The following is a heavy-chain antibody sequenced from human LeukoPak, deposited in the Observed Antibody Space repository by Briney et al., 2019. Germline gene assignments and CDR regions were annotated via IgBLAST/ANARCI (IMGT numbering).Heavy chain of an antibody. D-gene: IGHD3-3*01. Sequence: ASVKVSCKASGYTFTSYGISWVRQAPGQGLEWMGWISAYNGNTNYAQKLQGRVTMTTDTSTSTAYMELRSLRSDDTAVYYCAICDFWSGYPPKYYYYYMDVWGKGTTVTVSS. V-gene: IGHV1-18*01. CDR2: ISAYNGNT. J-gene: IGHJ6*03. CDR3: AICDFWSGYPPKYYYYYMDV. CDR1: GYTFTSYG.